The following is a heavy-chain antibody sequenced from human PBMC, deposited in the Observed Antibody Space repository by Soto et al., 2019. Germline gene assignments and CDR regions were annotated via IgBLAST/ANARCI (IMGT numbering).Heavy chain of an antibody. CDR1: GFTFSSYG. V-gene: IGHV3-33*01. J-gene: IGHJ4*02. D-gene: IGHD3-3*01. Sequence: GGSLSLSCGASGFTFSSYGVHCVRQAPSKRLEWVAVIWYDGSNKYYADSVKGRFTISRDNSKNTLYLQMNSLRAEDTAVYYCARDQREYYDFWSSLDYWGQGTLVTVSS. CDR3: ARDQREYYDFWSSLDY. CDR2: IWYDGSNK.